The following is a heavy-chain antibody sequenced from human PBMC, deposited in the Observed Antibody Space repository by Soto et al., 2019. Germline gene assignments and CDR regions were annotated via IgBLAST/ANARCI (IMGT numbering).Heavy chain of an antibody. J-gene: IGHJ4*02. Sequence: ASVKVSCKASGYTFTGYYMHWVRQAPGQGLEWMGWINPNSGGTNYAQKFRGWVTMTRDTSISTAYMELSRLRSDDTAVYYCARDRVVGAKNFDYWGQGTLVTVSS. CDR2: INPNSGGT. CDR3: ARDRVVGAKNFDY. D-gene: IGHD1-26*01. V-gene: IGHV1-2*04. CDR1: GYTFTGYY.